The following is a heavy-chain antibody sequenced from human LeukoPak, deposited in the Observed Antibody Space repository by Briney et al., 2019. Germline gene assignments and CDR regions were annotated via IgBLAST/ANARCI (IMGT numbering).Heavy chain of an antibody. J-gene: IGHJ6*02. V-gene: IGHV3-23*01. CDR1: GFTFSSYA. CDR2: ISGSGGST. Sequence: PGGSLRLSCAASGFTFSSYAMTWVRQAPGKGLEWVSAISGSGGSTYYADSVKGRFTISRDNSKNTLYLQMNSLRAEDTAVYYCAKAELPCGGDCYYYYYGMDVWGQGTTVTVSS. CDR3: AKAELPCGGDCYYYYYGMDV. D-gene: IGHD2-21*02.